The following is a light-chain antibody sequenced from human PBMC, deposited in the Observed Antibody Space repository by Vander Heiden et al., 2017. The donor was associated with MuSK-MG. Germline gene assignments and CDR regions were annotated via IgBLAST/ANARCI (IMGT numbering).Light chain of an antibody. CDR1: SLRSYY. CDR2: GKN. V-gene: IGLV3-19*01. Sequence: VSVALGQTVRITCQGASLRSYYASWYQQKPGQAPVLVIYGKNNRPSGIPDRFSGSSSGNTASLTITGAQAEDEADYYCNSRDSSGNHWVFGGGTKLTVL. J-gene: IGLJ3*02. CDR3: NSRDSSGNHWV.